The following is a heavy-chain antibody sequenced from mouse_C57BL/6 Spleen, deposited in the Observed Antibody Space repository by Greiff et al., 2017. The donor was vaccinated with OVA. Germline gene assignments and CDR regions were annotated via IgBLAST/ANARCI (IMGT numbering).Heavy chain of an antibody. V-gene: IGHV5-9-1*02. CDR1: GFTFSSYA. CDR3: TRDCSSCHDYYALDY. CDR2: ISSGGDYI. D-gene: IGHD3-1*01. J-gene: IGHJ4*01. Sequence: EVMLVESGEGLVKPGGSLKLSCAASGFTFSSYAMSWVRQTPEKRLEWVAYISSGGDYIYYADTVKGRFTISRDNARNTLYLQMSRLKSEDTAVYYCTRDCSSCHDYYALDYWGQGTSVTVSS.